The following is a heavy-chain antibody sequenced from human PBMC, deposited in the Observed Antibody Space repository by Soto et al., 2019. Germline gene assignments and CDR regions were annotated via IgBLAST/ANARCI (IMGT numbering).Heavy chain of an antibody. CDR1: GGSFSSYA. J-gene: IGHJ6*02. D-gene: IGHD5-18*01. CDR3: ASPLRGYSYGYYYYYGMDV. Sequence: QVQLVQSGAEVKKPGSSVKVSCKASGGSFSSYAISWVRQAPGQGLEWMGGIIPIFGTANYAQKFQGRVTITADEPTSTAYMELSSLRSEDTAVYYCASPLRGYSYGYYYYYGMDVWGQGTTVTVSS. V-gene: IGHV1-69*12. CDR2: IIPIFGTA.